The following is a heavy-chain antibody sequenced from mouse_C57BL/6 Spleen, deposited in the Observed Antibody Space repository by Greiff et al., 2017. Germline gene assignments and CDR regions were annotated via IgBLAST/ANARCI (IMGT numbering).Heavy chain of an antibody. V-gene: IGHV5-6*01. CDR1: GFTFSSYG. J-gene: IGHJ3*01. D-gene: IGHD3-2*01. CDR2: ISSGGSYT. CDR3: ARLDSSGFAY. Sequence: EVQLVESGGDLVKPGGSLKLSCAASGFTFSSYGMSWVRQTPDKRLEWVANISSGGSYTYYPDSVKGRFTISRDNAKNSLYLRMRSLKSDETAMYYCARLDSSGFAYWGQGTLVTVSA.